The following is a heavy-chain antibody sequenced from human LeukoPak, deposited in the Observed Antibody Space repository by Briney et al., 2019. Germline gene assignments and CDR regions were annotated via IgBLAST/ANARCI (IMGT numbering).Heavy chain of an antibody. D-gene: IGHD5-18*01. V-gene: IGHV3-23*01. CDR2: IFGSGGSP. CDR3: GETTVGYSSGQKPAWPVDY. Sequence: PGGSLRLSCEASGFTFGSHAMYWVRQAPGKGLEWVAGIFGSGGSPHYADSVKGRFTISRDNSRNTVYLQINSLRADDTAVYYRGETTVGYSSGQKPAWPVDYWGQGTLVTVSS. J-gene: IGHJ4*02. CDR1: GFTFGSHA.